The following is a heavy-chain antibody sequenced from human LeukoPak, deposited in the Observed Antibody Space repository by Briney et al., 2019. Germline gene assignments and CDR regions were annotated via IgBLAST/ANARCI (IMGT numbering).Heavy chain of an antibody. V-gene: IGHV1-2*02. CDR3: ARPSSRGSSFGY. J-gene: IGHJ4*02. CDR2: INPNSGGT. D-gene: IGHD6-6*01. Sequence: ASVKVSCKASGYTFTGYYMHWVRQAPGQGLEWMGWINPNSGGTNYAQKFQGRVTMTRDTSISTAYMELSRLRSDDTAVYYCARPSSRGSSFGYWGQGTLVTVSS. CDR1: GYTFTGYY.